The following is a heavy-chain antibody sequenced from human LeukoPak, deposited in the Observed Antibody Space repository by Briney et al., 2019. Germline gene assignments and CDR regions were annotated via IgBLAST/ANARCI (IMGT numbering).Heavy chain of an antibody. Sequence: GRSLRLSCTASGFTFGDYAMSWVRQAPGKGLEWVGFIRSKAYGGTTVYAASVKGRFTISRDDSKSIAYLQMNSLKTEDTAVYYCTRDHPPSYYYDSSGYQLDYWGQGTLVTVSS. V-gene: IGHV3-49*04. D-gene: IGHD3-22*01. CDR2: IRSKAYGGTT. J-gene: IGHJ4*02. CDR3: TRDHPPSYYYDSSGYQLDY. CDR1: GFTFGDYA.